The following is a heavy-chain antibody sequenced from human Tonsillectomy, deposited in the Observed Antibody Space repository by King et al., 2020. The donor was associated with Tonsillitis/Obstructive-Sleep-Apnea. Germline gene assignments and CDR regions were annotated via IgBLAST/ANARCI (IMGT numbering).Heavy chain of an antibody. CDR1: EFTFSSYA. Sequence: QVQLVESGGGVVQPGRSLRLSCATSEFTFSSYAMHWVRPAPGKGLEWVAVVSYDGSNKYYVDSVKGRFTISRDNSKNTLYLQMNSLRGDDTAVYYCARDLAAGGTFYGMDVWGQGTTVTVSS. J-gene: IGHJ6*02. D-gene: IGHD6-13*01. CDR3: ARDLAAGGTFYGMDV. CDR2: VSYDGSNK. V-gene: IGHV3-30*04.